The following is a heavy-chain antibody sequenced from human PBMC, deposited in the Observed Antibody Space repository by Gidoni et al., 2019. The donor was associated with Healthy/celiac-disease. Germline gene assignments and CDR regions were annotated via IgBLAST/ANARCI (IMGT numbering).Heavy chain of an antibody. CDR2: ISGSGGST. V-gene: IGHV3-23*01. D-gene: IGHD2-15*01. Sequence: EVQLLVSGGGLVQPGGSLRLPCAASGVTCSSYAMSWVRQAPGKGLEWVSAISGSGGSTYYADSVKVRFTISRDNAKNTLYLQMNSLRAEDTAVYYCAKRGRCSGGSCQGVFDYWGQGTLVTVSS. CDR3: AKRGRCSGGSCQGVFDY. CDR1: GVTCSSYA. J-gene: IGHJ4*02.